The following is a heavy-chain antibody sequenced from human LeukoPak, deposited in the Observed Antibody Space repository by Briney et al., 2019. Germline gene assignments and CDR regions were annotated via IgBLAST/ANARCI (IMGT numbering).Heavy chain of an antibody. CDR1: GGSISSGGYS. D-gene: IGHD4-17*01. CDR3: ARVGIRYGDYPFDY. CDR2: IYHSGST. V-gene: IGHV4-30-2*01. J-gene: IGHJ4*02. Sequence: PSETLSLTCAVSGGSISSGGYSWSWIRQPPGKGLEWIGYIYHSGSTYYNPSLKSRVTISVDRSKNQFSLKLSSVTAADTAVYYCARVGIRYGDYPFDYWGQGTLVTVSS.